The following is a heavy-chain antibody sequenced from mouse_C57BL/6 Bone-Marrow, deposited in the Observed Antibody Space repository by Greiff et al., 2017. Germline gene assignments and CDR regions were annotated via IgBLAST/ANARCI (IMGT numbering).Heavy chain of an antibody. CDR1: GYTFTSYG. CDR3: ASEVDLLVRYRSNWYFDV. J-gene: IGHJ1*01. CDR2: IYPRSGNT. D-gene: IGHD1-1*01. V-gene: IGHV1-81*01. Sequence: QVQLQQSGAELARPGSSVKLSCKASGYTFTSYGISWVKQRTGQGLEWIGEIYPRSGNTYYNEKFKGKATLTADKSSSTAYMELRSLTSEVSAVYFYASEVDLLVRYRSNWYFDVCGSGARITVSS.